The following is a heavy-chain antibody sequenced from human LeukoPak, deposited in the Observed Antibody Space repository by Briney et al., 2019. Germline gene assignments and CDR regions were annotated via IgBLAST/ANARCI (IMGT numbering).Heavy chain of an antibody. D-gene: IGHD1-1*01. CDR1: GYTFTSYY. J-gene: IGHJ5*02. Sequence: ASVKVSCKASGYTFTSYYMHWLRQAPGQGLEWMGIINPSGGSTSYAQKFQGRVTMTRDTSTSTVYMELSSLRSEETAVYYCAREGNWNGGGAITYNWFDPWGQGTLVTVSS. CDR2: INPSGGST. CDR3: AREGNWNGGGAITYNWFDP. V-gene: IGHV1-46*01.